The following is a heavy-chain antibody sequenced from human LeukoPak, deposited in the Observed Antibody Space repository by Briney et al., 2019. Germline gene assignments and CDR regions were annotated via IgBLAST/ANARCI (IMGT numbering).Heavy chain of an antibody. CDR3: AKDASPDYYGSGSYFSFDY. CDR1: GFTFSSYG. Sequence: GGSLRLSCAASGFTFSSYGMHWVRQAPGKGLEWVAVIWYDGSNKYYADSVKGRFTIYRDNSKNTLYLQMNSLRAEDTAVYYCAKDASPDYYGSGSYFSFDYWGQGTLVTVSS. V-gene: IGHV3-30*02. CDR2: IWYDGSNK. D-gene: IGHD3-10*01. J-gene: IGHJ4*02.